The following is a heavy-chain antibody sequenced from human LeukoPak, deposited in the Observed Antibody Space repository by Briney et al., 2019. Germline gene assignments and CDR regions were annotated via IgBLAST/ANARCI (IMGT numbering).Heavy chain of an antibody. D-gene: IGHD6-13*01. CDR3: ARGSAVGHFDS. J-gene: IGHJ4*02. CDR1: GGSISSYY. Sequence: SETLSLTCTVSGGSISSYYWSWIRQPPGKGLEWIGYIYYSGSTNYNPSLMSRVTMSVDKSKNQFSLKLSSVTAADTAVYYCARGSAVGHFDSWGQGTLVTVSS. V-gene: IGHV4-59*12. CDR2: IYYSGST.